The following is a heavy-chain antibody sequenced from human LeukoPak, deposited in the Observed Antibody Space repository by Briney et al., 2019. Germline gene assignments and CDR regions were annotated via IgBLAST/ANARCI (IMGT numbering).Heavy chain of an antibody. CDR2: TYYRSRRYY. V-gene: IGHV6-1*01. CDR1: GDSVSSNDAA. Sequence: SQTLSLTCAISGDSVSSNDAAWNWIRQSPSRGLEWLGRTYYRSRRYYDYALSVKSRITIIPDTSENHFSLQLSSVTPEDTAVYFCARDRSSTWSFDYWGQGTLVTVSS. CDR3: ARDRSSTWSFDY. J-gene: IGHJ4*02. D-gene: IGHD6-13*01.